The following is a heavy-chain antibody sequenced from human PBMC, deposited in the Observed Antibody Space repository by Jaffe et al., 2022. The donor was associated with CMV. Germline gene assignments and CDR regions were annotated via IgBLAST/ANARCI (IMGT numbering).Heavy chain of an antibody. CDR1: GFTFSSYG. D-gene: IGHD4-17*01. CDR3: ARDDYGDYGTFDY. V-gene: IGHV3-33*08. J-gene: IGHJ4*02. CDR2: IWYDGGNK. Sequence: QVQLVESGGGVVQPGRSLRLSCAASGFTFSSYGMHWVRQAPGKGLEWVAIIWYDGGNKYYSDSVKGRFTISRDNSKNTLYLQMNSLRAEDTAVYYCARDDYGDYGTFDYWGQGTLVTVSS.